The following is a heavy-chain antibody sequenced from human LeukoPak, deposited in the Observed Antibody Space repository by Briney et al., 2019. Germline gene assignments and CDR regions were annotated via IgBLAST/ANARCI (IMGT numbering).Heavy chain of an antibody. J-gene: IGHJ4*02. CDR2: INQDGSET. CDR1: GFTFSSYA. CDR3: SGDPGDY. Sequence: PGGSLRLSCEASGFTFSSYAMSWVRQAPGKGLEWVANINQDGSETYYVDSVEGRFTISRDNAKNSLFLQMSSLRAEDTAVYFCSGDPGDYWGQGTLVTVSS. V-gene: IGHV3-7*04. D-gene: IGHD7-27*01.